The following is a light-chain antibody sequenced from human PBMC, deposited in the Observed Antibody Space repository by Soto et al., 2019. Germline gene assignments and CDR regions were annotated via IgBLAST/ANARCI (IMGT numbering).Light chain of an antibody. V-gene: IGLV1-44*01. CDR3: ATWDDSLISPV. Sequence: QSVLTQPPSASGTPGQTVTISCSGSNSNLGSYTVNWYQQLPETAPKLLIFSNHQRPSGVPDRFSGSKSGTSASLAISGLRSEDEADYFCATWDDSLISPVFGGGTQLTVL. J-gene: IGLJ3*02. CDR2: SNH. CDR1: NSNLGSYT.